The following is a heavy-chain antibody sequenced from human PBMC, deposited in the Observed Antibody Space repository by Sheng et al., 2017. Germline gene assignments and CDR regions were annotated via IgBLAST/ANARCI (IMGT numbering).Heavy chain of an antibody. Sequence: EVQLVESRGGLVQPGGSLKLSCAASGFTFSGSAMHWVRQASGKGLEWVGRIRSKANSYATAYAASVKGRFTISRDDSKNTAYLQMNSLKTEDTAVYYCIGSGYYNTDYWGQGTLVTVSS. CDR1: GFTFSGSA. V-gene: IGHV3-73*02. CDR2: IRSKANSYAT. CDR3: IGSGYYNTDY. D-gene: IGHD3-22*01. J-gene: IGHJ4*02.